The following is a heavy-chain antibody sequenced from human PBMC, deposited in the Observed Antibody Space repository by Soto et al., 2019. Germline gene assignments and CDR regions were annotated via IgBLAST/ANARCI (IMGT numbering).Heavy chain of an antibody. CDR2: ISGSGSST. CDR1: VFTFSSYA. D-gene: IGHD6-19*01. V-gene: IGHV3-23*01. CDR3: AQRGGYSSGWYYFDY. J-gene: IGHJ4*02. Sequence: EVQLLESGGGLVQAGGGSLRLSCAAAVFTFSSYAMSWIRQAPGKVLEWVSAISGSGSSTYYADSVKCRFTIARDNSKNPLYLQMNSLSAVDTTVYYCAQRGGYSSGWYYFDYWGQGTLVTVSS.